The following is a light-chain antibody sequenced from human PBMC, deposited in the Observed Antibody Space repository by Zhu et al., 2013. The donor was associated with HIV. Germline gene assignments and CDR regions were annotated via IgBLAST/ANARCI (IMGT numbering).Light chain of an antibody. J-gene: IGKJ1*01. CDR1: QGIRNY. CDR2: TAS. CDR3: QKYDSAPWT. V-gene: IGKV1-27*01. Sequence: DIQMTQSPSSLSASVGDRVTITCRASQGIRNYLAWYQHKPGAPPKLLIYTASTLQSGVPSRFSGGGSGTDFTLTISSLQPEDVAVYYCQKYDSAPWTFGQGTKVEI.